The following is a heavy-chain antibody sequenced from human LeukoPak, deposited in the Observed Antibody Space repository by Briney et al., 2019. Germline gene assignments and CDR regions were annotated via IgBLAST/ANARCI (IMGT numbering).Heavy chain of an antibody. CDR2: ISSSSSYI. J-gene: IGHJ6*03. CDR1: GFTFSSYA. D-gene: IGHD4-11*01. V-gene: IGHV3-21*01. Sequence: GGSLRLSCAASGFTFSSYAMSWVRQAPGKGLEWVSSISSSSSYIHYADSVKGRFTISRDNAKNSVYLQMNSLRAEDTAVYYCARVKTGATVTTFHYYCLDVWGVGTTVTVSS. CDR3: ARVKTGATVTTFHYYCLDV.